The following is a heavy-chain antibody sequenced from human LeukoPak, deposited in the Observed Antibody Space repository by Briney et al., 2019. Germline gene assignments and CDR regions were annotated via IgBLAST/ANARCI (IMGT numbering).Heavy chain of an antibody. V-gene: IGHV3-33*01. CDR1: GFTFSSYG. CDR2: IWSDGSNK. Sequence: HPGRSLRLSCAASGFTFSSYGMHWVRQAPGKGLEWVALIWSDGSNKYYADSVKGRFTISRDNSQNTLYLQMNSLRAEDTAVYYCARDSGTYSNYGNHYYMDVWGKGTTVTVSS. CDR3: ARDSGTYSNYGNHYYMDV. J-gene: IGHJ6*03. D-gene: IGHD4-11*01.